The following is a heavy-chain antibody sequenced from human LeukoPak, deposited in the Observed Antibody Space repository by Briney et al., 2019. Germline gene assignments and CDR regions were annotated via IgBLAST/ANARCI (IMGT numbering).Heavy chain of an antibody. Sequence: PGGSLRLSCAASGFTFSSYGMHWVRQAPGKGLEWVAFIRYDGGNKYYADSVKGRFTISRDNSKNTLYLQMNSLRAEDTAVYYCAGSSGWYCGDYWGQGTLVTVSS. D-gene: IGHD6-19*01. CDR1: GFTFSSYG. CDR2: IRYDGGNK. V-gene: IGHV3-30*02. J-gene: IGHJ4*02. CDR3: AGSSGWYCGDY.